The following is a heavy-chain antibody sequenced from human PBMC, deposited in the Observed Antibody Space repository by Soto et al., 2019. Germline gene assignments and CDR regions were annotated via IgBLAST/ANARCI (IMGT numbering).Heavy chain of an antibody. CDR2: IIPIFGTA. J-gene: IGHJ6*02. CDR3: ARGRTVVIASGTRRDYHYGMDV. V-gene: IGHV1-69*13. CDR1: GGTSSTYT. D-gene: IGHD6-13*01. Sequence: ASVKVSCKTSGGTSSTYTISWVRQAPGQGLEWMGGIIPIFGTANYAQKFKGRVTITADESATTAYMELISLRSDDTGVYYCARGRTVVIASGTRRDYHYGMDVWGQGTTVTVSS.